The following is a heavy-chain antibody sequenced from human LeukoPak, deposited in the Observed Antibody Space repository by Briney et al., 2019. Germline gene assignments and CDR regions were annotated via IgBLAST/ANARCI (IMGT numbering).Heavy chain of an antibody. V-gene: IGHV1-46*01. Sequence: ASVKVSCKASGYTFTSYYMHWVRQAPGQGLEWMGIINPSGGSTSYAQKFQGRVTMTRDTSTSTVYIELSSLRSEDTAVYYCAREDITIFGVVIIEAGDAFDIWGQGTMVTVSS. CDR1: GYTFTSYY. J-gene: IGHJ3*02. D-gene: IGHD3-3*01. CDR3: AREDITIFGVVIIEAGDAFDI. CDR2: INPSGGST.